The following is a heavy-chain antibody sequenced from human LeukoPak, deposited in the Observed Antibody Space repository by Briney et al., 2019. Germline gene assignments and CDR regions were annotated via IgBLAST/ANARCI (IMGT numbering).Heavy chain of an antibody. J-gene: IGHJ4*02. Sequence: PSETLSLTCAVSGYSISSGYYWGWIWQPPGKGLEWIGSIYHSGSTYYNPSLKSRVTISVDTSKNQFSLKLSSVTAADTAVYYCARVRLQHFDYWGQGTLVTVSS. CDR2: IYHSGST. CDR3: ARVRLQHFDY. D-gene: IGHD6-13*01. V-gene: IGHV4-38-2*01. CDR1: GYSISSGYY.